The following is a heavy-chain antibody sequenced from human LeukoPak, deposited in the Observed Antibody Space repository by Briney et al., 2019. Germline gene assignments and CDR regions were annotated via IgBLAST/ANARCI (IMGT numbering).Heavy chain of an antibody. CDR2: IYNDGYT. CDR3: ARDQSRKNYFDF. J-gene: IGHJ4*02. Sequence: GVSLRLSCAASEFTVSSNYMSWVRQAPGKGPEWVSVIYNDGYTHYADSVKGRFTISRDNSKNTLYLQMNSLRAEDTAVYYCARDQSRKNYFDFWGQGALVTVSS. CDR1: EFTVSSNY. V-gene: IGHV3-53*01.